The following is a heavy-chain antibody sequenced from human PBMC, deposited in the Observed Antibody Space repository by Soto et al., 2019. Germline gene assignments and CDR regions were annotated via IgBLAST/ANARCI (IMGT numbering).Heavy chain of an antibody. CDR3: ARGANYYDSSGYCGY. J-gene: IGHJ4*02. CDR2: ISSSSSYI. D-gene: IGHD3-22*01. V-gene: IGHV3-21*01. CDR1: GFTFSSYS. Sequence: GGSLRLSCAASGFTFSSYSMNWVRQAPGKGLEWVSSISSSSSYIYYADSVKGRFTISRDNAKNSLYLQMNSLRAEDTAVYYCARGANYYDSSGYCGYWGQGTLVTVSS.